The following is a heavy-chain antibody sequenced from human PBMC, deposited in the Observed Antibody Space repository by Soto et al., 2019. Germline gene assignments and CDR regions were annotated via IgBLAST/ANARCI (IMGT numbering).Heavy chain of an antibody. CDR3: ACVRHEWQQLALDS. D-gene: IGHD6-13*01. J-gene: IGHJ4*02. V-gene: IGHV1-8*01. CDR1: GYTFTSYD. CDR2: MNPNSGTA. Sequence: ASVKVSCKASGYTFTSYDINWVRQATGQGLEWMGWMNPNSGTAGYAQKFQGRVTMTRNTSISTAYMELSSLRSEDTAVYYCACVRHEWQQLALDSWGQRTLVPVSS.